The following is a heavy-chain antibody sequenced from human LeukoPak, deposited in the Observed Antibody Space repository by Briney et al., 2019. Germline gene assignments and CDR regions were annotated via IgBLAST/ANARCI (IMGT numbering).Heavy chain of an antibody. Sequence: GGSLRLSCAASGFTFSSYAMSWVRQAPGKGLEWVSAISGSGGSTYYADSVRGRFTISRDNSKNTLYLQMNSLRAEDTAVYYCATSPGVVGVAATRVAYWGQPPLVTVAA. CDR2: ISGSGGST. J-gene: IGHJ4*02. D-gene: IGHD2-15*01. CDR3: ATSPGVVGVAATRVAY. V-gene: IGHV3-23*01. CDR1: GFTFSSYA.